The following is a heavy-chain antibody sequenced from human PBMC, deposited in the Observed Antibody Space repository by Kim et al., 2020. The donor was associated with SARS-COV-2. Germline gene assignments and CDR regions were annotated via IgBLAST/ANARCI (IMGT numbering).Heavy chain of an antibody. Sequence: SETLSLTCTISGGSISSTSYYWGWIRQPPGKGLEWIGSIYYSGSTYYKSSLKSRVTISVDTSKNRFSLRLSSVTAADTAVYYCARLISTGTSRYYFDYWGQGTLVTVSS. D-gene: IGHD1-7*01. CDR2: IYYSGST. CDR1: GGSISSTSYY. CDR3: ARLISTGTSRYYFDY. V-gene: IGHV4-39*01. J-gene: IGHJ4*02.